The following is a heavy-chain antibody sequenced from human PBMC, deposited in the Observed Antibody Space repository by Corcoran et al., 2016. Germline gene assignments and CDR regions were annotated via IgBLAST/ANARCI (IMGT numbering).Heavy chain of an antibody. V-gene: IGHV1-8*01. D-gene: IGHD6-19*01. CDR2: MNPNSGNT. Sequence: QVQLVQSGAEVKKPGASVKVSCKASGYTFTSYDINWVRQATGQGLEWMGWMNPNSGNTGYAQKFQGRVTMTRNTSISTAYMELSSLRSEDTAVYYCARVGPYSSGVYGWLGPWYFDLWGRGTLVTVSS. CDR1: GYTFTSYD. CDR3: ARVGPYSSGVYGWLGPWYFDL. J-gene: IGHJ2*01.